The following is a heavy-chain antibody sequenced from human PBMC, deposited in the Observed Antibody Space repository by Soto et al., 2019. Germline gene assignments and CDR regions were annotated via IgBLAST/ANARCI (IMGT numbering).Heavy chain of an antibody. CDR1: GFTFSSYA. V-gene: IGHV3-30-3*01. CDR2: ISYDGSNK. J-gene: IGHJ6*02. Sequence: GGSLRLSCAASGFTFSSYAMHWVRQAPGKGLEWVAVISYDGSNKYYADSVKGRFTISRDNSKNTLYLQMNSLRAEDTAVYYCAAGIAAAYGMDVWGQGTTVTVSS. CDR3: AAGIAAAYGMDV. D-gene: IGHD6-13*01.